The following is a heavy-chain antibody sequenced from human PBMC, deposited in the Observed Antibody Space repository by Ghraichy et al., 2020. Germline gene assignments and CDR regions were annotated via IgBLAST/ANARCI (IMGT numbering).Heavy chain of an antibody. Sequence: SETLSLTCAVYGGSFSGYYWSWIRQPPGKGLEWIGEINHSGSTNYNPSLKSRVTISVDTSKNQFSLKLSSVTAADTAVYYCAREGSGWFPWWFDPWGQGTLVTVSS. J-gene: IGHJ5*02. CDR2: INHSGST. D-gene: IGHD6-19*01. CDR3: AREGSGWFPWWFDP. CDR1: GGSFSGYY. V-gene: IGHV4-34*01.